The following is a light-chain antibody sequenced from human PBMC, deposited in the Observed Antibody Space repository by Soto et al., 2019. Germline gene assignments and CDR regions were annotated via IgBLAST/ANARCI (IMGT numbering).Light chain of an antibody. CDR1: SSDVGSYKF. CDR3: CSCALSSTFYV. V-gene: IGLV2-23*03. CDR2: EGI. Sequence: SPLTQPASVSGSPGQSITVSCTGTSSDVGSYKFVSWYQQHPGKAPKLMIYEGIKRPSGVSNRFSGSKSGNTASLTISGLQAEDEAEYYCCSCALSSTFYVSGTGTKVTVL. J-gene: IGLJ1*01.